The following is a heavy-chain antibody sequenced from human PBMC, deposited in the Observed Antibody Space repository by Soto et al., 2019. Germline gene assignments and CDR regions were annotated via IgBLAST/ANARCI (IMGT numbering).Heavy chain of an antibody. CDR2: IYYSGST. V-gene: IGHV4-59*01. D-gene: IGHD3-10*01. J-gene: IGHJ4*02. CDR3: ARDRPARGDVLFDY. CDR1: GGSISSYY. Sequence: PSETLSLTCTVSGGSISSYYWSWIRQPPGKGLEWIGYIYYSGSTNYNPSLKSRVTISVDTSKNQFSLKLSSVTAADTAVYYCARDRPARGDVLFDYWGQGTLVTVSS.